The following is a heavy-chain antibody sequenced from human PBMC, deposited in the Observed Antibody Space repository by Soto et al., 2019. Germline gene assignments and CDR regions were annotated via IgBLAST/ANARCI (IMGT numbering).Heavy chain of an antibody. D-gene: IGHD4-17*01. V-gene: IGHV4-59*01. J-gene: IGHJ4*02. CDR2: IYYSGST. CDR3: ASVEGDYGLDY. Sequence: QVQLQESGPGLVKPSETLSLTCTVSGGSISRYYWSWIRQPPGKGLEWIGYIYYSGSTNYNPSLKSRVTISVDTSKNQFSLKLSSVTAADTAVYYCASVEGDYGLDYWGQGTLVTVSS. CDR1: GGSISRYY.